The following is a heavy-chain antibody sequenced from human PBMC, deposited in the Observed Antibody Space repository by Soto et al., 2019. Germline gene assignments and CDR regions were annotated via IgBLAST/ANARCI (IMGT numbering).Heavy chain of an antibody. D-gene: IGHD3-3*01. CDR1: GGSISSYY. Sequence: PSETLSLTCTVSGGSISSYYWSWIRQPPGKGLEWIGYIYYSGSTNYNPSLKSRVTISVDTSKNQFSLKLSSVTAADTAEYYCARGGGNVNYDFWSGYYRLNYYYYGMDVWGQGTTVTVSS. CDR2: IYYSGST. CDR3: ARGGGNVNYDFWSGYYRLNYYYYGMDV. J-gene: IGHJ6*02. V-gene: IGHV4-59*01.